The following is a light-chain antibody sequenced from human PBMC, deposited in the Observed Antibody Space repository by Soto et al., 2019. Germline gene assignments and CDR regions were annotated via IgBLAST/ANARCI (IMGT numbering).Light chain of an antibody. CDR1: QVIRND. J-gene: IGKJ5*01. CDR3: QQYNSYSIT. V-gene: IGKV1-13*02. CDR2: DAS. Sequence: IQMPPSQSSLSAAVVYIFHLSCRASQVIRNDLAWYQQKPGKAPKILIYDASSLESGVPSRFSCSGSGTEFTLTISSLQPDDFATYYCQQYNSYSITFGKGTRLEIK.